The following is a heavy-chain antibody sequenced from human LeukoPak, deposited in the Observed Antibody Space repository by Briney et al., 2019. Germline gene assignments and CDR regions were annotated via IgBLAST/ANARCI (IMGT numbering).Heavy chain of an antibody. Sequence: GGSLRLSCAASGFTFSSYGMNWVRQAPGKGLEWVSAISGSGSATYYADSVKGRFTISRDNSKNTLYLQMNSLRAEDTAVYYCAKDQYGEAFDIWGPGTMVTVSS. CDR1: GFTFSSYG. CDR2: ISGSGSAT. V-gene: IGHV3-23*01. J-gene: IGHJ3*02. CDR3: AKDQYGEAFDI. D-gene: IGHD4-17*01.